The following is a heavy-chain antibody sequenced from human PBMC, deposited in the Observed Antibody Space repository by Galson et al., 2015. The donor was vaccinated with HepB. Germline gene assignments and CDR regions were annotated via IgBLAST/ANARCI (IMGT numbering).Heavy chain of an antibody. CDR1: GFTFKDYA. CDR2: ISGNSDKI. CDR3: AKATVVDFRRYFFHS. D-gene: IGHD4-23*01. J-gene: IGHJ1*01. Sequence: SLRLSCAASGFTFKDYAMHWVRQSPGKGLEWVSGISGNSDKIPYANSVRGRFTISRDNAKNSLYLEMKSLRVEDTALYYCAKATVVDFRRYFFHSWGQGTLVTVSS. V-gene: IGHV3-9*01.